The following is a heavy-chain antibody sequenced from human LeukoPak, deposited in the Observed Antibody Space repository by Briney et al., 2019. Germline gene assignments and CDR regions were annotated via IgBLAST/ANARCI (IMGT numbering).Heavy chain of an antibody. Sequence: PGGSLRLSCAASGFTFSDYYMTWIRQAPGKGLEWVSYISSSGSTIYYADSVKGRFTISRDNAKNSLYLQMNSLRAEDTAVYYCARVEKQYQLLTYYYYYYMDVWGKGTTVTVSS. D-gene: IGHD2-2*01. CDR1: GFTFSDYY. V-gene: IGHV3-11*01. J-gene: IGHJ6*03. CDR3: ARVEKQYQLLTYYYYYYMDV. CDR2: ISSSGSTI.